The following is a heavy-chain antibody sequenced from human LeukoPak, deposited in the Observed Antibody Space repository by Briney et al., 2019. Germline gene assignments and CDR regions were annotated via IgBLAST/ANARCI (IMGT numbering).Heavy chain of an antibody. Sequence: GGSLRLSCAASGFTFSSYSMNWVRQAPGRGLEWVSSISGSGGDTFYADSVKGRFTISRDNSRNTLYLQMNSLRAEDMAVYYCAKGYSSFQYWGQGTLVTVSS. CDR1: GFTFSSYS. J-gene: IGHJ4*02. D-gene: IGHD1-26*01. CDR2: ISGSGGDT. V-gene: IGHV3-23*01. CDR3: AKGYSSFQY.